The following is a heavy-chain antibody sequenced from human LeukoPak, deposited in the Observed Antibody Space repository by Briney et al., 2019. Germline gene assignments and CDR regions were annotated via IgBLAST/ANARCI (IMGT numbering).Heavy chain of an antibody. D-gene: IGHD3-10*01. J-gene: IGHJ4*02. CDR3: VLIGD. V-gene: IGHV3-30*04. Sequence: PGGSLRLSCAASGFTFSSYAMHWVRQAPGKGLEWVAVISYDGSNKYYADSVKGRFTISRDNSKNTLYLQMNSLRAEDMAVYYCVLIGDWGQGTLVTVSS. CDR2: ISYDGSNK. CDR1: GFTFSSYA.